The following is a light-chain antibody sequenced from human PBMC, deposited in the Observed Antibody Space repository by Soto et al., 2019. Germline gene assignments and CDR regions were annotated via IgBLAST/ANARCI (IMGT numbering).Light chain of an antibody. CDR1: SRDVGGYNY. CDR2: DVS. V-gene: IGLV2-14*01. CDR3: SSYTSSSTRV. Sequence: QSALTEPASVSGSPGQSITISCTGTSRDVGGYNYVSWYQQHPGKAPKLTIYDVSNRPSGVSNRFSGSKSGNTASLTISGLQAEDEADYYCSSYTSSSTRVFGGGTKLTVL. J-gene: IGLJ2*01.